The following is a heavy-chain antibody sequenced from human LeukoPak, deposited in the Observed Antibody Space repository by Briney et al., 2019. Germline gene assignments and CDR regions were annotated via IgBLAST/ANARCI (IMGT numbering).Heavy chain of an antibody. Sequence: SETLSLTCTVSGGSISSYYWGWIRQPAGKGLEWIGRIYTSGSTNYNPSLKSRVTMSVDTSKNQFSLKLSSVTAADTAVYYCARVGGSSSRYGMDVWGQGTTVTVSS. V-gene: IGHV4-4*07. CDR3: ARVGGSSSRYGMDV. J-gene: IGHJ6*02. D-gene: IGHD6-6*01. CDR1: GGSISSYY. CDR2: IYTSGST.